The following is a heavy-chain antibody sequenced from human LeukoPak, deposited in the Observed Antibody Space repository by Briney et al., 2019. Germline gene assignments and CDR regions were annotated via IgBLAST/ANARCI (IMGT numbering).Heavy chain of an antibody. V-gene: IGHV3-23*01. CDR3: AKPFYNGNYFYYFDY. J-gene: IGHJ4*02. CDR1: GFTFSNSA. D-gene: IGHD1-7*01. Sequence: GGSLRLSCAVSGFTFSNSAMTWVRQAPGKGLQWVSAISGSGDKIHYADSVKGRFTISRDNSKSTLFLQLNSLRAEDTAIYYCAKPFYNGNYFYYFDYWGQGTLVTVSS. CDR2: ISGSGDKI.